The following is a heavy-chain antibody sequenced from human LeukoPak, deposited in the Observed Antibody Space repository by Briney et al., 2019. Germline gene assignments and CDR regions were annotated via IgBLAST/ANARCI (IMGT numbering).Heavy chain of an antibody. CDR1: GFSFRSYG. D-gene: IGHD3-10*02. V-gene: IGHV3-48*04. J-gene: IGHJ6*04. Sequence: QPGGSLRLSCAASGFSFRSYGMSWVRQAPGKGLEWVSYISSSGSTIYYADSVKGRFTISRDNAKNSLYLQMNSLRAEDTAVYYCAELGITMIGGVWGKGTTVTISS. CDR3: AELGITMIGGV. CDR2: ISSSGSTI.